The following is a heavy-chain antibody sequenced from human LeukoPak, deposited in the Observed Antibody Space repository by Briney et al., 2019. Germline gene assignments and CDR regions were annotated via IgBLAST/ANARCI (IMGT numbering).Heavy chain of an antibody. V-gene: IGHV3-7*01. CDR3: ARDTKGGYFDL. CDR2: IKEDGTRD. CDR1: GFSFNTYW. Sequence: GGSLRLSCAASGFSFNTYWMSWVRQAPGKGLEWLANIKEDGTRDYYVESVKGRFTISKDNAKTSLYLQLNSLRAGDTAVYYCARDTKGGYFDLWGQGTLVTVSS. J-gene: IGHJ4*02.